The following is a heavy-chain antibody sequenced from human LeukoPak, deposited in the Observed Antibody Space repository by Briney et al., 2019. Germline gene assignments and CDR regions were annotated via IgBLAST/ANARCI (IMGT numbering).Heavy chain of an antibody. Sequence: GGSLRLSCAASGFTFSSYAMHWVRQAPGKGLEYVSAISSNGGSTYYANSVKGRFTISRDNSKNTLYLQMGSLRAEDMAVYYCARALLRYYFDYWGQGTLVTVSS. CDR2: ISSNGGST. J-gene: IGHJ4*02. CDR3: ARALLRYYFDY. D-gene: IGHD3-3*01. V-gene: IGHV3-64*01. CDR1: GFTFSSYA.